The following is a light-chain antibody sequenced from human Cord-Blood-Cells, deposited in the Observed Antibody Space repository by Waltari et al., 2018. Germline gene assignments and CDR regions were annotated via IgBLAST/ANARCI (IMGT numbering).Light chain of an antibody. Sequence: QSALTQPASVSGSPGQPITISCTGTSSDVGGYNYVSWYQQHPGKAPKLMIYDVSNRPSGVSTRFSGSKSGNAASLTISGLQAEDDADYYCSSYTRSSTVVFGGGTKLTVL. CDR2: DVS. J-gene: IGLJ2*01. CDR3: SSYTRSSTVV. V-gene: IGLV2-14*01. CDR1: SSDVGGYNY.